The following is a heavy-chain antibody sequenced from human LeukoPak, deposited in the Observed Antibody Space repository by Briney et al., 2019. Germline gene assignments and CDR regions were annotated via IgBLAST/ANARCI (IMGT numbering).Heavy chain of an antibody. V-gene: IGHV3-21*01. CDR3: ARDHAYYDYVWGSYYDAFDI. Sequence: GGSLRLSCAASGFTFISHSMNWVRRAPGKGLEWVSSISGGSSYKYHADSVKGRFTISRDNAKNSLYLQMSSLKAEDTAVYYCARDHAYYDYVWGSYYDAFDIWGQGTTVTVSS. D-gene: IGHD3-16*01. CDR1: GFTFISHS. CDR2: ISGGSSYK. J-gene: IGHJ3*02.